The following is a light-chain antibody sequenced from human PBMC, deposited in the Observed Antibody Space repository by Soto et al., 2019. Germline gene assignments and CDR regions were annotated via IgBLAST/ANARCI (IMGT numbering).Light chain of an antibody. J-gene: IGLJ1*01. CDR2: EVT. CDR3: SSYAGSNNFV. Sequence: QCVLTQPPSASGSPGQSVTLSCTGTSSDVGGYDYVSWYQQHPGKAPKLMIYEVTKRPSGVPDRFSGSKSDNTASLTVSGLQAEDEADYYCSSYAGSNNFVFGTGTKVTVL. CDR1: SSDVGGYDY. V-gene: IGLV2-8*01.